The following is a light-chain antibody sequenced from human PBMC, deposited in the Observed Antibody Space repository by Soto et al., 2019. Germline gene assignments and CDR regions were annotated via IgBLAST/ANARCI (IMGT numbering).Light chain of an antibody. Sequence: EIVLTQSPGTLSLSPGERATLSCRASQSVSSSYLAWYQQKPRQAPRLLIYDASSRATGIPDRFSGSGSGTDVTLTISRLEPEDFAVYYCQQYGRSPLTFGGGTKVESK. CDR1: QSVSSSY. J-gene: IGKJ4*01. V-gene: IGKV3-20*01. CDR2: DAS. CDR3: QQYGRSPLT.